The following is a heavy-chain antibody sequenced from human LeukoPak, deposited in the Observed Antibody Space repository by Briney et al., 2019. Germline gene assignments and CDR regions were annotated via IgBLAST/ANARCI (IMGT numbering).Heavy chain of an antibody. CDR1: GFTFDDYA. CDR3: AKDIWGGGYYDSGSYYGIDY. D-gene: IGHD3-10*01. J-gene: IGHJ4*02. V-gene: IGHV3-43D*03. Sequence: PGGSLRLSCAASGFTFDDYAMHRVRQAPGKGLEWVSLISWDGGSTDYADSVKGRFTISRDNSKNSLHLQMNSLRPEDSALYYCAKDIWGGGYYDSGSYYGIDYWGQGTLVTVSS. CDR2: ISWDGGST.